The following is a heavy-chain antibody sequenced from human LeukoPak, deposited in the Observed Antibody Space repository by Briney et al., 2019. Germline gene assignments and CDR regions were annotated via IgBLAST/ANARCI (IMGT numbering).Heavy chain of an antibody. V-gene: IGHV1-69*04. CDR1: GGTFSSYA. J-gene: IGHJ6*02. CDR3: ATVYDSLDV. Sequence: SVKVSCKASGGTFSSYAISWVRQAPGQGLEWMGRIIPIFGIANYAQKFQGRVTITADKSTSTAYMELSSLRSEDTAVYYCATVYDSLDVWGQGTTATVSS. D-gene: IGHD3-3*01. CDR2: IIPIFGIA.